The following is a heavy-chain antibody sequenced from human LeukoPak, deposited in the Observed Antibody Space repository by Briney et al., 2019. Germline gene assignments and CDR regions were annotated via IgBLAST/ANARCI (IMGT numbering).Heavy chain of an antibody. CDR1: GFTFSSYW. J-gene: IGHJ3*02. CDR3: ARRNCGGDCYYNDAFDI. CDR2: IKQDGSEK. D-gene: IGHD2-21*02. V-gene: IGHV3-7*03. Sequence: GGSLRLSCAASGFTFSSYWVSWVRQAPGKGLEWVANIKQDGSEKNYVDSVKGRFTISRDNAKNSLYLQMNSLRAEDTAVYYCARRNCGGDCYYNDAFDIWGQGTMVTVSS.